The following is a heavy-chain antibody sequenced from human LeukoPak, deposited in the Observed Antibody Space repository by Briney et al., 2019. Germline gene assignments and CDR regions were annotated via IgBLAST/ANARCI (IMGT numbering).Heavy chain of an antibody. CDR3: ARDPGHNGWYGDN. CDR1: GFTSSSYG. CDR2: IWYDGSNK. D-gene: IGHD6-19*01. Sequence: PGRSLRLSCAASGFTSSSYGMHWVPQAPGKGLEWVSIIWYDGSNKYYADSVKGRFTISKDNSKNTLYLQMNSLRAEDTAIYYCARDPGHNGWYGDNWGQGTLVTVSS. V-gene: IGHV3-33*01. J-gene: IGHJ4*02.